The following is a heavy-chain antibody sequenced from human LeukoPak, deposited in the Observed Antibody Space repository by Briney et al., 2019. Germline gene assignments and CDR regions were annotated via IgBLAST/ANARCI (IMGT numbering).Heavy chain of an antibody. D-gene: IGHD1-26*01. Sequence: PGGSLRLSCAASGFTFSSYGMHWVRQAPGKGLEWVAVISYDGSNKYYADSVKGRFTISRDNSKNTLYLQMNSLRAEDTAVYYCARDQTWELPARWGQGTLVTVSS. CDR3: ARDQTWELPAR. J-gene: IGHJ4*02. CDR1: GFTFSSYG. V-gene: IGHV3-30*03. CDR2: ISYDGSNK.